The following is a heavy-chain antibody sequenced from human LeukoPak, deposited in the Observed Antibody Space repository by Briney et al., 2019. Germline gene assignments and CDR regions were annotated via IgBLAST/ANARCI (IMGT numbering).Heavy chain of an antibody. CDR1: GYTFTSYY. Sequence: ASVKVSCKASGYTFTSYYMHWVRQAPGQGLEWMGIINPSGGSTSYAQKFQGRVTMTRDMSTSTDYMELSSLRSEDTAVYYCATATLRYFDYWGQGTLVTVSS. J-gene: IGHJ4*02. V-gene: IGHV1-46*01. CDR2: INPSGGST. CDR3: ATATLRYFDY. D-gene: IGHD3-9*01.